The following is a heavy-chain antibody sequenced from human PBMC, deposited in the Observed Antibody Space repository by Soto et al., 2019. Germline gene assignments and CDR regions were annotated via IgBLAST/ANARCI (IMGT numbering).Heavy chain of an antibody. V-gene: IGHV4-59*08. CDR3: ARYSSSYYFDY. J-gene: IGHJ4*02. Sequence: SETLSLTCTVSGGSISSYYWSWIRQPPGKGLEWIGYIYYSGSTNYNPSLKSRVTISVDTSKNQFSLKLSSVTAADTAVYYCARYSSSYYFDYWGQGTLVTVSS. D-gene: IGHD6-6*01. CDR1: GGSISSYY. CDR2: IYYSGST.